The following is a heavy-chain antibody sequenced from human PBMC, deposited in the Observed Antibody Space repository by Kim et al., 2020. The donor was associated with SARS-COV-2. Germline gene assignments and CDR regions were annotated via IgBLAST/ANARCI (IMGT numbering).Heavy chain of an antibody. J-gene: IGHJ4*02. Sequence: ASVKVSCKASGYTFTSYGISWVRQAPGQGLEWMGWISAYNGNTNYAQKLQGRVTMTTDTSTSTAYMELRSLRSDDTAVYYCARDSEVVPAARFDYWGQGTLVTVSS. D-gene: IGHD2-2*01. CDR2: ISAYNGNT. V-gene: IGHV1-18*01. CDR3: ARDSEVVPAARFDY. CDR1: GYTFTSYG.